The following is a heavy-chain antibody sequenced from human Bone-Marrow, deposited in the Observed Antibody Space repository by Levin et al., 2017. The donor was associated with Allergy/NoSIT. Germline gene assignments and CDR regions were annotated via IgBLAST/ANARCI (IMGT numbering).Heavy chain of an antibody. J-gene: IGHJ4*02. V-gene: IGHV3-30*04. CDR2: ISPDGSNT. Sequence: GGSLRLSCAASGFTFSIYAIHWVRQAPGKGLEWVAVISPDGSNTYYANFVKGRFTIFRDSSKNTVYLQMISLRGEDTSFDYCARAGYSIDWYGHCFDYWGQGTLVTVSS. D-gene: IGHD6-19*01. CDR3: ARAGYSIDWYGHCFDY. CDR1: GFTFSIYA.